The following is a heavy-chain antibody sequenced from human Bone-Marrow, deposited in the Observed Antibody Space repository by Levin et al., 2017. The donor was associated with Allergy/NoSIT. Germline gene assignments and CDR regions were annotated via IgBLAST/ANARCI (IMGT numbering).Heavy chain of an antibody. CDR1: GYTFTSYG. V-gene: IGHV1-18*01. J-gene: IGHJ5*02. D-gene: IGHD4-17*01. CDR2: ISAYNGNT. CDR3: ARDRPATYGGWFDP. Sequence: GESLKISCKASGYTFTSYGISWVRQAPGQGLEWMGWISAYNGNTNYAQKLQGRVTMTTDTSTSTAYMELRSLRSDDTAVYYCARDRPATYGGWFDPWGQGTLVTVSS.